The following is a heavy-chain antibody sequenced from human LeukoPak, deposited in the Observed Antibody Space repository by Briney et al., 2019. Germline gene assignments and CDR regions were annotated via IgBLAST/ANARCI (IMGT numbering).Heavy chain of an antibody. CDR1: GGSISSSSYY. D-gene: IGHD3-3*01. J-gene: IGHJ6*02. CDR3: VRGWGPITIFGVVTARNGMDV. Sequence: SETLSLTCTVSGGSISSSSYYWGWIRQPPGKGLEWIGSIYYSGSTYYNPSLKSRVTISVDTSKNQFSLKLSSVTAADTAVYYCVRGWGPITIFGVVTARNGMDVWGQGTTVTVSS. V-gene: IGHV4-39*01. CDR2: IYYSGST.